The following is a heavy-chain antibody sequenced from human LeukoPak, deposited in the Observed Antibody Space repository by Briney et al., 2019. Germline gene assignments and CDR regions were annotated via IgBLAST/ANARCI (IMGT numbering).Heavy chain of an antibody. J-gene: IGHJ3*02. V-gene: IGHV3-33*01. CDR3: ARDDYGGKLDI. D-gene: IGHD4-23*01. Sequence: GGSLILSCAASGFTFSNYDMHWVRQAPGKGLEWVAVIWYDGSNKYYADSVKGRFTISRDNSKNTLYLQMNSLRAEDTAVYYCARDDYGGKLDIWGQGTVVTVSS. CDR1: GFTFSNYD. CDR2: IWYDGSNK.